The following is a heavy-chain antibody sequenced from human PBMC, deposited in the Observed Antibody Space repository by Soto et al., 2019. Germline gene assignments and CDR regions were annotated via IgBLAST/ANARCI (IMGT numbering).Heavy chain of an antibody. CDR1: GGTFSSYA. Sequence: QVQLVQSGAEVKKPGSSVKVSCKASGGTFSSYAISWVRQAPGQGLEWMGGIIPIFGTANYAQKFQDRVTITADESTSTAYMELSSLRSEDTAVYYCAAREYSSSFNYYYGMDVWGQGTTVTVSS. V-gene: IGHV1-69*12. D-gene: IGHD6-6*01. CDR3: AAREYSSSFNYYYGMDV. J-gene: IGHJ6*02. CDR2: IIPIFGTA.